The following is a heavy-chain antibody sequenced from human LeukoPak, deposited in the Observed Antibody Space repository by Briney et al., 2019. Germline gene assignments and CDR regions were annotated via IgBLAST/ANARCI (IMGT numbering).Heavy chain of an antibody. CDR3: GRFGYEAAVDY. Sequence: PGGSLRLSCAASEFTFSTYWMTWVRQAPGKGLEWVANIEPPGSETYYEDPVKGRFTISRDNAKNLLYLQMNSLRAEDTAVYYCGRFGYEAAVDYWGQGTLVTVSS. V-gene: IGHV3-7*01. J-gene: IGHJ4*02. D-gene: IGHD6-13*01. CDR2: IEPPGSET. CDR1: EFTFSTYW.